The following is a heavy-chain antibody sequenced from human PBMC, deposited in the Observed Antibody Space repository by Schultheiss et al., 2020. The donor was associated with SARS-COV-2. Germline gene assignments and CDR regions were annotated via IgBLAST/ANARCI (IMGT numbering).Heavy chain of an antibody. CDR1: GFTFSSYS. Sequence: GGSLRLSCAASGFTFSSYSMNWVRQAPGKGLEWVSSISSSSSYIYYADSVKGRFTISRDNAKNSLYLQMNSLRAEDTAVYYCARIKLGYTYGCIDYWGQGTLVTVSS. D-gene: IGHD5-18*01. CDR2: ISSSSSYI. CDR3: ARIKLGYTYGCIDY. J-gene: IGHJ4*02. V-gene: IGHV3-21*01.